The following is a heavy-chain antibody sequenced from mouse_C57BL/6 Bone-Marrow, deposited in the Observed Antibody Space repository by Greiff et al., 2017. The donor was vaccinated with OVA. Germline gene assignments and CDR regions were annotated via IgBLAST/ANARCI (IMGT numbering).Heavy chain of an antibody. D-gene: IGHD4-1*01. CDR3: ARAWDGASYWYFDV. CDR2: INYDGSST. V-gene: IGHV5-16*01. J-gene: IGHJ1*03. Sequence: EVKLMESEGGLVQPGSSMKLSCTASGFTFSDYYMAWVRQVPEKGLEWVANINYDGSSTYYLDSLKSRFIISRDNAKNILYLQMSSLKSEDTATYYCARAWDGASYWYFDVWGTGTTVTVSS. CDR1: GFTFSDYY.